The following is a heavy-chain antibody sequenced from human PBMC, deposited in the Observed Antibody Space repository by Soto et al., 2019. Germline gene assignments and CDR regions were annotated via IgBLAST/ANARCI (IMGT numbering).Heavy chain of an antibody. CDR3: ARDCPSYYDSRGYSDFDY. J-gene: IGHJ4*01. D-gene: IGHD3-22*01. CDR2: IGAYNGNT. Sequence: GASVKVSCKASGYTFTSYGISWVRQAPGQGLEWMGWIGAYNGNTNYAQKLQGRVTMTTDTSTSTAYMELRSLRSDDTAVYYCARDCPSYYDSRGYSDFDYWGQGTLGTGSS. V-gene: IGHV1-18*04. CDR1: GYTFTSYG.